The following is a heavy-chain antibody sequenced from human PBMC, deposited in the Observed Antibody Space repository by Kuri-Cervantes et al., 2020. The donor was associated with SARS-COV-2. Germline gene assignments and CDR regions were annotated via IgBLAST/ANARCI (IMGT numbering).Heavy chain of an antibody. D-gene: IGHD1-26*01. CDR1: GFTFSSYA. V-gene: IGHV3-30-3*01. Sequence: LSLTCAASGFTFSSYAMHWVRQAPGKGLEWVAVISYDGSNKYYADSVKGRFTISRDNSKNTLYPQMNSLRAEDTAVYYCARAGGGSYYGWFDPWGQGTLVTVSS. CDR3: ARAGGGSYYGWFDP. CDR2: ISYDGSNK. J-gene: IGHJ5*02.